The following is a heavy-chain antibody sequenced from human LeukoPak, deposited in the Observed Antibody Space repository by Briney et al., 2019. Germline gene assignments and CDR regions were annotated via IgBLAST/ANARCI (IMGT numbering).Heavy chain of an antibody. CDR2: ISNSGGNT. D-gene: IGHD6-19*01. CDR3: GQVAGTGCFDY. V-gene: IGHV3-23*01. Sequence: PGGSLRLSCAASGFTFSDFAMSWVRQAPGKGLEWVSTISNSGGNTYYADSVKGRFTISRDNSKDTLYLQMNSLRAEDTAVYYCGQVAGTGCFDYWGQGTLVTVSS. CDR1: GFTFSDFA. J-gene: IGHJ4*02.